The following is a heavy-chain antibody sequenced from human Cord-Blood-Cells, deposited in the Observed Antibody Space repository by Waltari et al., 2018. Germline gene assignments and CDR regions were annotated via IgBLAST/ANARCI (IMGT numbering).Heavy chain of an antibody. CDR3: ARDIATYSVWGYFDL. CDR2: IYYSGST. Sequence: QVQLQESGPGLVKPSQTLSLTCTVPGGSISSGDYYWSWIRQPPGKGLEWIGYIYYSGSTYYNPSLKSRVTISVDTSKNQFSLKLSSVTAADTAVYYCARDIATYSVWGYFDLWGRGTLVTVSS. CDR1: GGSISSGDYY. V-gene: IGHV4-30-4*08. D-gene: IGHD1-26*01. J-gene: IGHJ2*01.